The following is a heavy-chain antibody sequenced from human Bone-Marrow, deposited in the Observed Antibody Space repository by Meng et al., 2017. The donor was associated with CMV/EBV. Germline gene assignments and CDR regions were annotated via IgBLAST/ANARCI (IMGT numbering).Heavy chain of an antibody. J-gene: IGHJ4*02. V-gene: IGHV3-53*01. Sequence: GESLKISCAASVFTVSSNYMSWVRQAPGTGLEWFSVIYNTGRTHYANSVKGRFTISRDNSKNALYLQMNILRAEDTAVYYCARESSGYDSWGCDCWGQGKLVTVSS. CDR1: VFTVSSNY. D-gene: IGHD5-12*01. CDR2: IYNTGRT. CDR3: ARESSGYDSWGCDC.